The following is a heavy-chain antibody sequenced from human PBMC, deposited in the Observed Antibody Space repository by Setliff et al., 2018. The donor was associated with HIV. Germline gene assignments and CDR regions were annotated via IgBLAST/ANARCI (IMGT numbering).Heavy chain of an antibody. V-gene: IGHV4-59*01. CDR3: ARVLFGQSGSYKNYYFDY. Sequence: SETLSLTCIVSGGSFSSYFWSWIRQSPGKGLEWIGNIYDTGKINYNPSLKGRVTMSIDMSEDQFSLNLRSVTAADTATYYCARVLFGQSGSYKNYYFDYWGQGTLVTVSS. CDR1: GGSFSSYF. D-gene: IGHD3-10*01. CDR2: IYDTGKI. J-gene: IGHJ4*02.